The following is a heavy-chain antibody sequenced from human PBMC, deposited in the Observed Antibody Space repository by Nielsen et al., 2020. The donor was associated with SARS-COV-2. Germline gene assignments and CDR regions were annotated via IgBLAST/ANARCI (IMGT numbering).Heavy chain of an antibody. CDR1: GFTFSKTW. CDR3: STDLRWERVETLDF. J-gene: IGHJ4*02. D-gene: IGHD1-26*01. Sequence: GESLKISCSTSGFTFSKTWMTWVRQAPGKGPEWVGRVKSAADGGAIEYAAPVKGRFIISRDDSKDTAYLQMNSLKTEDTGVYYCSTDLRWERVETLDFWGPGTVVTVSS. V-gene: IGHV3-15*01. CDR2: VKSAADGGAI.